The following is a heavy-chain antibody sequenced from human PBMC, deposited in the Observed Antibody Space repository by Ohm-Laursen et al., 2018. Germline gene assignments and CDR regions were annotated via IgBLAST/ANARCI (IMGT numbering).Heavy chain of an antibody. CDR3: AKKYCSVPSCPYAMDV. D-gene: IGHD2-15*01. J-gene: IGHJ6*02. V-gene: IGHV3-23*01. CDR1: GFTFSNYD. Sequence: GSLRLSCAASGFTFSNYDMTWVRQAPGKGLEWVSALISSGAPTYYAGSVKGRFTISRDNSKNTFYLQMNSLRAEDTAIYYCAKKYCSVPSCPYAMDVWGQGTTVTVSS. CDR2: LISSGAPT.